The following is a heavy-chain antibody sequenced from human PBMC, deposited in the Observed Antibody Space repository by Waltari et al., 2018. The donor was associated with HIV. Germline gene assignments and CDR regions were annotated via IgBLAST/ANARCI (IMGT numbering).Heavy chain of an antibody. D-gene: IGHD5-12*01. CDR1: RDVFTNFS. V-gene: IGHV1-69*13. CDR2: IPPVFGTT. Sequence: VQLVQSGAEMKKPGSSVRVSCKCSRDVFTNFSFNWLRQAPGQRPEWVAEIPPVFGTTDYARKFRGRVTLGSDKSASTIYMDLRSLSSGDTAVYYCAASPERPGFEAPLFFFDYWGQGTLITVSS. J-gene: IGHJ4*02. CDR3: AASPERPGFEAPLFFFDY.